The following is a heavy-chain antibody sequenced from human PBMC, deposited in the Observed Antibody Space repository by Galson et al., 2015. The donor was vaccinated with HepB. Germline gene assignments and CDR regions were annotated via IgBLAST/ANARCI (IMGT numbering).Heavy chain of an antibody. V-gene: IGHV1-18*01. CDR1: GYTFTSYG. Sequence: SVKVSCKTSGYTFTSYGISWVRQAPGQGLEWMGWISAYNGNTNYAQKLQGRVTMTTDTSTSTAYMELRSLRSDDTAVYYCARDQSSGSYFYYYYYGMDVWGQGTTVTVSS. D-gene: IGHD1-26*01. CDR2: ISAYNGNT. J-gene: IGHJ6*02. CDR3: ARDQSSGSYFYYYYYGMDV.